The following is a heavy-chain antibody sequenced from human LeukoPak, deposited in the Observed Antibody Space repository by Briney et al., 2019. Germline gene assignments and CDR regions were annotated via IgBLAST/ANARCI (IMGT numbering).Heavy chain of an antibody. CDR2: INPNSGGT. CDR1: GYTFTGYY. D-gene: IGHD3-9*01. V-gene: IGHV1-2*02. Sequence: ASVKVSCKASGYTFTGYYMHWVRQAPGQGLEWMGWINPNSGGTNYAQKLQGRVTMTTDTSTSTAYMELRSLRSDDTAVYYCARAHYDILTGYPNWFDPWGQGTLVTVSS. CDR3: ARAHYDILTGYPNWFDP. J-gene: IGHJ5*02.